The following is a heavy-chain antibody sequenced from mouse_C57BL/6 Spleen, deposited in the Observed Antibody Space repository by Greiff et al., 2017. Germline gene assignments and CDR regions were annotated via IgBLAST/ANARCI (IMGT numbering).Heavy chain of an antibody. J-gene: IGHJ4*01. CDR3: AIGYGSIYRDYAMDY. D-gene: IGHD1-1*01. V-gene: IGHV1-58*01. CDR1: GYTFTSYG. CDR2: IYIGNGYT. Sequence: EVQLQQSGAELVRPGSSVKMSCKTSGYTFTSYGINWVKQRPGQGLEWIGYIYIGNGYTEYNETFKGKATLTPDTSSSTASMQLSSLTSEDSAIYFFAIGYGSIYRDYAMDYWGQGTSVTVSS.